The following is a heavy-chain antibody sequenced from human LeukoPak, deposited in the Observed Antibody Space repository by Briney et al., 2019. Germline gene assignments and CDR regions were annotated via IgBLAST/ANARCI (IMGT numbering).Heavy chain of an antibody. J-gene: IGHJ4*02. CDR2: ISWNSVSV. D-gene: IGHD1-26*01. V-gene: IGHV3-9*03. CDR1: GVTFDGYA. CDR3: AKDREWELTWFFDY. Sequence: GGSLRLSCTASGVTFDGYAMHWVRQAPGKGLEWVSGISWNSVSVVYADSVKGRFTISRDNAKNSLYLQMNSLRAEDMALYECAKDREWELTWFFDYWGQGTLVTVSS.